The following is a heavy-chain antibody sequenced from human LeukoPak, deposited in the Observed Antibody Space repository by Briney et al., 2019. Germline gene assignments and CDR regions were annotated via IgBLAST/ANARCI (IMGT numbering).Heavy chain of an antibody. D-gene: IGHD2-2*01. Sequence: GGSLRLSCAASGFTFSSYWMSWVRQAPGKGLEWVANIKQDGSEKYYVDSVKGRFTISRDNAKNSLYLQMNSLRAEDTAVYYCARGCSSTSCRNWRTQRVDSNDAFDIWGQGTMVTVSS. J-gene: IGHJ3*02. CDR3: ARGCSSTSCRNWRTQRVDSNDAFDI. CDR1: GFTFSSYW. CDR2: IKQDGSEK. V-gene: IGHV3-7*04.